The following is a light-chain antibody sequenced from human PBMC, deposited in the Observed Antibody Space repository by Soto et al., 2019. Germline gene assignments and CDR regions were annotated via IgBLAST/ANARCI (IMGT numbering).Light chain of an antibody. J-gene: IGKJ1*01. CDR2: GAS. CDR3: QQYGASPGT. CDR1: QRVSSSY. Sequence: EIVLTQSPGTLSLSPGERATLSCRASQRVSSSYLAWYQQKPGQAPRLLIYGASRRATGIPDRFSGSGSGTDFTLTISRLEPEDFAVYYCQQYGASPGTFGQGTKVDI. V-gene: IGKV3-20*01.